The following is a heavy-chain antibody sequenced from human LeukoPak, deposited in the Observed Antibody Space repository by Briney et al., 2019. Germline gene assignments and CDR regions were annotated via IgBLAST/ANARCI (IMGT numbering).Heavy chain of an antibody. CDR2: LHSDGSNT. Sequence: GGSLRLSCAASGFTFSGFWMHWVRQAPGKGQVWISRLHSDGSNTDYADSVKGRFTISRDNAKNTLYLQMNSLSAEDTAVYYCARDSGGYPGHFDYCGQGTLVTVSS. V-gene: IGHV3-74*01. CDR1: GFTFSGFW. D-gene: IGHD1-26*01. J-gene: IGHJ4*02. CDR3: ARDSGGYPGHFDY.